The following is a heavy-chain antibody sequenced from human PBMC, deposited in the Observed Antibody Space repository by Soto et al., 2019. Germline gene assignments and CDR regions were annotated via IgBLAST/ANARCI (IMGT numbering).Heavy chain of an antibody. CDR1: GFSLSTSGVG. Sequence: QITLKESGPTLVKPTQTLTLTCTFSGFSLSTSGVGVGWIRQPPGKALEWLALIYWDDDKRYSPSLKSRLTITKDTSKNQVVLTMTNMDPVDTATYYCAHRPDIAVAGATFDYWGQGTLVTXSS. CDR3: AHRPDIAVAGATFDY. D-gene: IGHD6-19*01. CDR2: IYWDDDK. J-gene: IGHJ4*02. V-gene: IGHV2-5*02.